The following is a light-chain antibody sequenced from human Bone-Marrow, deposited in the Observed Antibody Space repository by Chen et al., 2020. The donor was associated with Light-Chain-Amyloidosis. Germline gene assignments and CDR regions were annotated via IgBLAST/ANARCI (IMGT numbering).Light chain of an antibody. CDR1: YIRSTS. CDR2: DDS. J-gene: IGLJ3*02. V-gene: IGLV3-21*02. CDR3: QVWDRGSDRPV. Sequence: SYVLTPPSSVSVAPGQTATTACGGNYIRSTSVHWYQQTPDQAPLLVVYDDSDRPSGIPERLSGSNSGNPATLTISRGEAGDDADYYCQVWDRGSDRPVFGGGTKLTVL.